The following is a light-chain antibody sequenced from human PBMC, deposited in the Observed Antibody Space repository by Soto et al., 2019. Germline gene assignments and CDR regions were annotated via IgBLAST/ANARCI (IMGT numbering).Light chain of an antibody. CDR1: RSNIGRNF. V-gene: IGLV1-47*01. CDR3: VAWDYTLDAQV. Sequence: QSVLTQSPSASGTPGQRVTISCSGSRSNIGRNFAYWYQHVPGTAPRLLIQRNNERPSGVPDRFSGSKSGTSVSLAISGLRSDDEATYYCVAWDYTLDAQVFGGGTQLTVL. CDR2: RNN. J-gene: IGLJ3*02.